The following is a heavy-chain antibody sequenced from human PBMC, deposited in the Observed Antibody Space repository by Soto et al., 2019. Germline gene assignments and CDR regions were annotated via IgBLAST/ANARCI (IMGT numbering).Heavy chain of an antibody. J-gene: IGHJ5*02. V-gene: IGHV4-34*01. CDR2: INHSGST. D-gene: IGHD3-3*01. Sequence: PSETLSLTCAVYGGSFSGYYWSWIRQPPGKGLEWIGEINHSGSTNYNPSLKSRVTISVDTSKNQFSLKLSSVTAADTAVYYCARGNNPITIFGVVIRGHNWFDPWGQGTLVTVSS. CDR1: GGSFSGYY. CDR3: ARGNNPITIFGVVIRGHNWFDP.